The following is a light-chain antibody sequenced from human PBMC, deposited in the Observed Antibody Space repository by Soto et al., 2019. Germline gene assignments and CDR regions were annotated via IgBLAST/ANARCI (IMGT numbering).Light chain of an antibody. CDR3: KHMRT. Sequence: DIQMTQSPSTLSASIGDRVTITCRASQNINNWIAWYQQKPGKAPKFLIYDASTLESGVPSRFSGSGFGTEISLTISSLQPDDFGSYYCKHMRTFGQGTKLDI. V-gene: IGKV1-5*01. J-gene: IGKJ1*01. CDR1: QNINNW. CDR2: DAS.